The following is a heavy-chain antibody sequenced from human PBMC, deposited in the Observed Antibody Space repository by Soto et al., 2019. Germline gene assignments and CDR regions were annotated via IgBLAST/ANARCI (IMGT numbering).Heavy chain of an antibody. CDR2: IKQDGSEE. V-gene: IGHV3-7*03. CDR3: TRGIRGSSGWSYYYGMDV. J-gene: IGHJ6*02. D-gene: IGHD6-19*01. CDR1: GFTFSNYW. Sequence: EVQLVESGGGLVQPGGSLGLSCAASGFTFSNYWMSWVRQAPGKGLEWVANIKQDGSEEYYVDSVKGRFTISRDNAKNSLYLQMSSLRADDTAVYYCTRGIRGSSGWSYYYGMDVWGQGTTVTVSS.